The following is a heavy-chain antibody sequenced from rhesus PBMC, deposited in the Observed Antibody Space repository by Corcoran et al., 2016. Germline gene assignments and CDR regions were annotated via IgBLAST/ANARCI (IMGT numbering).Heavy chain of an antibody. J-gene: IGHJ4*01. CDR1: GGSVSSSNW. Sequence: QVQLQESGPGLVKPSETLSLTCAVSGGSVSSSNWWSWIRQPPGKGLEWIGEINGNSGSTNYNPSLKSRVTISKDASKNQFSLKLSSVTAADTAVYYCASNWNEDYWGQGVLVTVSS. CDR3: ASNWNEDY. V-gene: IGHV4-80*01. CDR2: INGNSGST. D-gene: IGHD1-7*02.